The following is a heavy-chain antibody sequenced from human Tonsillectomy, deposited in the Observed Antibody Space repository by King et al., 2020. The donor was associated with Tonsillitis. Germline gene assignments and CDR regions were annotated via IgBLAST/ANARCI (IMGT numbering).Heavy chain of an antibody. J-gene: IGHJ4*02. CDR2: INHGGST. CDR3: ARRLGYFDTSAYHFDY. CDR1: GGSFSGYY. Sequence: VQLQQWGAGLLKPSETLSFTCAVYGGSFSGYYWNWIRQPPGKGLEWIGEINHGGSTNYNPSLKSRVTISVDTSKNQFSLKLNSVTAADTAVYYCARRLGYFDTSAYHFDYWGQGTLVTVSS. V-gene: IGHV4-34*01. D-gene: IGHD3-22*01.